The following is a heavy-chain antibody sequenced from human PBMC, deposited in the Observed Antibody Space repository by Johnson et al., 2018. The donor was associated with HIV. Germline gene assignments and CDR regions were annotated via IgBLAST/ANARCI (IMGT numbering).Heavy chain of an antibody. CDR1: GFTFSSYW. CDR2: ISYDGSNK. CDR3: AKDESDAFEI. Sequence: QVQLVESGGGLVQPGGSLRLSCAASGFTFSSYWMSWVRQAPGKGLEWVAVISYDGSNKYYADSVKGRFTISRDISNNTLHLQMNSLRAGDTAVYYCAKDESDAFEIWGQGTMVTVSS. V-gene: IGHV3-30*18. J-gene: IGHJ3*02.